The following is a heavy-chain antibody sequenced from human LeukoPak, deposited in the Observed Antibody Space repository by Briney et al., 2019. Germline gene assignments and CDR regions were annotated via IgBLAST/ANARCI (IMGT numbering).Heavy chain of an antibody. CDR2: IGSSGSTI. D-gene: IGHD4-23*01. Sequence: GGSLRLSCAASGFTFSSYEMNWVRQAPGKGLEWVSYIGSSGSTIYYADSVKGRFTISRDNAKNSLYLQMNSLRAEDTAVYYCARLYDYGGNWGQGTLVTVSS. CDR1: GFTFSSYE. J-gene: IGHJ4*02. V-gene: IGHV3-48*03. CDR3: ARLYDYGGN.